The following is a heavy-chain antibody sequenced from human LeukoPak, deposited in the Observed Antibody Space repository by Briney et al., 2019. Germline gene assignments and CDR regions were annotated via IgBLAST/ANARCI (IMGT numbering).Heavy chain of an antibody. CDR3: AYYDSSGYSSGWFDP. Sequence: TSETLSLTCTVSGGSISSYYWSWIRQPPGKGLEWIGYIYYSGSTNYNPSPKSRVTISVDTSKNQFSLKLSSVTAADTAVYYCAYYDSSGYSSGWFDPWGQGTLVTVSS. D-gene: IGHD3-22*01. CDR2: IYYSGST. CDR1: GGSISSYY. J-gene: IGHJ5*02. V-gene: IGHV4-59*01.